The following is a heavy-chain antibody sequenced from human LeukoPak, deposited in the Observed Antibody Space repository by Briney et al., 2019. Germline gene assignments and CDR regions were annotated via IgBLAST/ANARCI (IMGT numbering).Heavy chain of an antibody. CDR1: GGSFSGYY. Sequence: PSETLSLTCAVCGGSFSGYYWSWIRQPPGKGREWIGEINHSGSTNYNPSLKSRVTISVDTSKNQFSLKLSSVTAADTAVYYCARKGVTTPADYWGQATLVTVSS. V-gene: IGHV4-34*01. J-gene: IGHJ4*02. CDR2: INHSGST. CDR3: ARKGVTTPADY. D-gene: IGHD4-11*01.